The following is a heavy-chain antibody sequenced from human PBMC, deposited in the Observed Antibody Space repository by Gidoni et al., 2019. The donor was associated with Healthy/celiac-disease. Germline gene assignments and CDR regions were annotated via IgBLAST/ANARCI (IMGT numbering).Heavy chain of an antibody. D-gene: IGHD1-26*01. CDR2: A. Sequence: ANYAQKFQGRVTITADESTSTAYMELSSLRSEDTAVYYCARSASGGYYYYGMDVWGQGTTVTVSS. J-gene: IGHJ6*02. CDR3: ARSASGGYYYYGMDV. V-gene: IGHV1-69*01.